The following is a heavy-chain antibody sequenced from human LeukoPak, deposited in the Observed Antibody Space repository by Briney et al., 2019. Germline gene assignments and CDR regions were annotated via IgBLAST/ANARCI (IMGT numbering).Heavy chain of an antibody. V-gene: IGHV4-59*01. CDR3: ARDRFGAVPHNWFDP. CDR1: GGSISSYY. CDR2: IYYSGST. J-gene: IGHJ5*02. D-gene: IGHD3-3*01. Sequence: PSETLSLTCTVSGGSISSYYWSWIRQPPGKGLEWIGYIYYSGSTNYNPSLKSRVTISVDTSKNQFSLKLSSVTAADTAVYYCARDRFGAVPHNWFDPWGQGTLVTVSS.